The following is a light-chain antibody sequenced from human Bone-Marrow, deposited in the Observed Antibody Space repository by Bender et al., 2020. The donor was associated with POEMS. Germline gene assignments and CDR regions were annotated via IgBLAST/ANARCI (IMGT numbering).Light chain of an antibody. CDR2: SNS. J-gene: IGLJ2*01. Sequence: QSVLTQPPSASGTPGQRVTISCSGSSSNIGSYNVNWYRQLPGTAPKLLIYSNSQRPSGVPDRFSGSKSGTSASLAITGLRAEDEADYYCQSYDSGLSGSIFGGGTKLTVL. V-gene: IGLV1-44*01. CDR3: QSYDSGLSGSI. CDR1: SSNIGSYN.